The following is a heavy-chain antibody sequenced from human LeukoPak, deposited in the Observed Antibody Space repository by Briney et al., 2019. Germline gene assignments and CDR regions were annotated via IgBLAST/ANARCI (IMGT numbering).Heavy chain of an antibody. J-gene: IGHJ4*02. Sequence: AGGSLSLSCAASGFSFSSSDMNWVRQPPGKGLEWVSYISSSSSTMYYAASVKGRFTTSRDNAKNSPHLQITSLRAEDAVDYYCARADYWGQGTLVTVSS. V-gene: IGHV3-48*03. CDR3: ARADY. CDR1: GFSFSSSD. CDR2: ISSSSSTM.